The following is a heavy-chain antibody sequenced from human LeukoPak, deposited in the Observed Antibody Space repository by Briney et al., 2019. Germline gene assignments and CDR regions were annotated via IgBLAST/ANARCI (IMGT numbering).Heavy chain of an antibody. Sequence: TPSETLSLTCTVSGGSISSYYWSWIRQPAGKGLEGIGRIYTSGSTNYNPSLKSRVTMSVDTSKNQFSLTLSSVTAADTAVYYCARDGRGRLWFGEVYYYMDVWGKGTTVTISS. V-gene: IGHV4-4*07. D-gene: IGHD3-10*01. J-gene: IGHJ6*03. CDR3: ARDGRGRLWFGEVYYYMDV. CDR2: IYTSGST. CDR1: GGSISSYY.